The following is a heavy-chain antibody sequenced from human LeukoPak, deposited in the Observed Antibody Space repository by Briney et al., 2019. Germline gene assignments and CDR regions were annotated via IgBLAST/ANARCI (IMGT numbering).Heavy chain of an antibody. CDR1: GGSFSGYY. V-gene: IGHV4-34*01. Sequence: ETLSLTCAVSGGSFSGYYWTWIRQPPGKGLEWIGEINHSGSANYSPSLSSRVTISLDMSENQFSLKLTSVTAADTAVYYCARNTKVGFFDYWGQGTLVTVSS. CDR2: INHSGSA. J-gene: IGHJ4*02. CDR3: ARNTKVGFFDY. D-gene: IGHD1-26*01.